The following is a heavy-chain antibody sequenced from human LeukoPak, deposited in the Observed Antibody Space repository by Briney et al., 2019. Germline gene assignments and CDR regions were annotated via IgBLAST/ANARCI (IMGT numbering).Heavy chain of an antibody. J-gene: IGHJ4*02. V-gene: IGHV3-23*01. D-gene: IGHD6-19*01. CDR3: AKETLPGIAVAGTVY. CDR1: GFAFGSYA. Sequence: PGGSLTLSCAASGFAFGSYAMSWVRQAPGKGLEWVSAISGSGGSTYYADSVKGRFTISRDNSKNTLYLQMNSLRAEDTAVYYCAKETLPGIAVAGTVYWGQGTLVTVSS. CDR2: ISGSGGST.